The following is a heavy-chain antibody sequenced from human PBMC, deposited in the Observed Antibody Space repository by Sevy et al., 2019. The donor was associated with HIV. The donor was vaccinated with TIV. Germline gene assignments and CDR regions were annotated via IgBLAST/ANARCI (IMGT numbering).Heavy chain of an antibody. CDR1: GFSFSNYW. CDR3: AKNNVGATTRAYYYYGMDV. V-gene: IGHV3-74*01. Sequence: GGSLRLSCVATGFSFSNYWMHWVRQAPGKGLVWVSRINSDGSSTSYADSVKGRFTISRDNAQNTLFLQMNSLRTEDTALYYCAKNNVGATTRAYYYYGMDVWGQGTTVTVSS. D-gene: IGHD1-26*01. J-gene: IGHJ6*02. CDR2: INSDGSST.